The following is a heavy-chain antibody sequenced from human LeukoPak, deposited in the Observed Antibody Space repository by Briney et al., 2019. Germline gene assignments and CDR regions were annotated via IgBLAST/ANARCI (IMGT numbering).Heavy chain of an antibody. V-gene: IGHV3-30*04. D-gene: IGHD2-2*01. CDR2: ISYDGSKK. CDR1: GFTFSSYA. CDR3: ARAYHCSSTSCYGGFDP. J-gene: IGHJ5*02. Sequence: GGPLRLSCAASGFTFSSYAMHWAPQAPARGREGGAVISYDGSKKYYADPVKGRFTNSRDNSKNTLYLQMNSLRAEDTAVYYCARAYHCSSTSCYGGFDPWGQGTLVTVSS.